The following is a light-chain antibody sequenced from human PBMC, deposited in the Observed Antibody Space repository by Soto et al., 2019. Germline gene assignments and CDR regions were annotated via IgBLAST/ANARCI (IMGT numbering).Light chain of an antibody. J-gene: IGKJ4*01. CDR3: QQRELT. CDR2: DAS. CDR1: QSVSSY. Sequence: EIVLTQSPATLSLSPGERATLSCRASQSVSSYLAWYQQKPGQAPRLLIYDASNRATGIPARFSGSGSGTDFTLTISSLELEDFAVYYCQQRELTFGGGTKVEIK. V-gene: IGKV3-11*01.